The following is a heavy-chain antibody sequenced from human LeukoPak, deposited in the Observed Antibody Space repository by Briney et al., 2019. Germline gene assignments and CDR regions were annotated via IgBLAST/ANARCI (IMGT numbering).Heavy chain of an antibody. CDR2: IYYSGNT. CDR3: ARGLGYCSSTSCRNSNWFDP. D-gene: IGHD2-2*01. Sequence: SETLSLTCTVSGGSISSSGSYWGWIRQPPGKGLEWIGSIYYSGNTYNPSLKSRVTISVDTSKNQFSLKLSSVTAADTAVYYCARGLGYCSSTSCRNSNWFDPWGQGTLVTVSS. CDR1: GGSISSSGSY. V-gene: IGHV4-39*07. J-gene: IGHJ5*02.